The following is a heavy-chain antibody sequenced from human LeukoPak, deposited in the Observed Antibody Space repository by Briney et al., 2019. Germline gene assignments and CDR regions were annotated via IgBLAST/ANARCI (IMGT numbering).Heavy chain of an antibody. CDR2: IHYSGST. CDR3: ARIGPYWYFDL. D-gene: IGHD3-22*01. V-gene: IGHV4-59*01. J-gene: IGHJ2*01. CDR1: GGSISSFY. Sequence: SETLSLTCTVSGGSISSFYWSWIRQPPGKGLEWIGYIHYSGSTNYNPSLKSRVTMSVDTSMNQFSLELSSVTAADTAVYYCARIGPYWYFDLWGRGTLVTVSS.